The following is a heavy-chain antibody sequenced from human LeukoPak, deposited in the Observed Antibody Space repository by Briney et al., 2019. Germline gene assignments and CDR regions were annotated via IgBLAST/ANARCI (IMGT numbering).Heavy chain of an antibody. J-gene: IGHJ3*01. CDR3: AFCGGDCGGAFDV. Sequence: ASVKVSRKASGYTFTNYDINWLRQATGQGLEWMAWMTPNSGNTGHEQKFQGRLTMTRDISISTAYMELSSLRSEDTAVYYCAFCGGDCGGAFDVWGQGTMVTVSS. V-gene: IGHV1-8*01. D-gene: IGHD2-21*02. CDR2: MTPNSGNT. CDR1: GYTFTNYD.